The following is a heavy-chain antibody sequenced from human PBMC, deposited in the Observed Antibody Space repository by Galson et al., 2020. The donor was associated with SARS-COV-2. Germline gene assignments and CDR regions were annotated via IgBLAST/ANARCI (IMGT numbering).Heavy chain of an antibody. D-gene: IGHD5-12*01. CDR2: VYYSGGA. V-gene: IGHV4-59*01. CDR1: GDSIDRYY. J-gene: IGHJ4*02. CDR3: ARAVGFYSGNYLDH. Sequence: SETLSLTCTVSGDSIDRYYWSWIRQPPGKGLEWIGYVYYSGGAKYNPSLQGRVAVSVDTSKNQFSLTLTSVSAADTAVYYCARAVGFYSGNYLDHWGPGTVVTVSS.